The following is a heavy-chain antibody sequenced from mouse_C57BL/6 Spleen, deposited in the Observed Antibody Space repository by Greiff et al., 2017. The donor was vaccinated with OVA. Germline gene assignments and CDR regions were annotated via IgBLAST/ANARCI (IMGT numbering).Heavy chain of an antibody. CDR3: ARRAQADYFDY. Sequence: VQLQQSGAELVKPGASVKISCKASGYAFSSYWMNWVKQRPGKGLEWIGQIYPGDGDTNYNGKFKGKATLTADKSSSTAYMQLSSLTSEDSAVYFCARRAQADYFDYWGQGTTLTVSS. V-gene: IGHV1-80*01. D-gene: IGHD3-2*02. CDR1: GYAFSSYW. CDR2: IYPGDGDT. J-gene: IGHJ2*01.